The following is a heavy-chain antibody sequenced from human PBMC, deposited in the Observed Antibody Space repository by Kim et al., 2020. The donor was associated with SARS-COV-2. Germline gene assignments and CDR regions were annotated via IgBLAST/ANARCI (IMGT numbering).Heavy chain of an antibody. CDR3: ARDDELVFYGGNPNGGYAFDI. D-gene: IGHD4-17*01. J-gene: IGHJ3*02. V-gene: IGHV3-30-3*01. Sequence: GGSLRLSCAASGFTFSSYAMHWVRQAPGKGLEWVAVISYDGSNKYYADSVKGRFTISRDNSKNTLYLQMNSLRAEDTAVYYCARDDELVFYGGNPNGGYAFDIWGQGTMVTVSS. CDR1: GFTFSSYA. CDR2: ISYDGSNK.